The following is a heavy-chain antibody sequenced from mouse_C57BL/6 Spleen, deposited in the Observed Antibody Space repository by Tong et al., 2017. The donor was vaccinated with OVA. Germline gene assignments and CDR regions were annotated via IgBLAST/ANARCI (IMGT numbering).Heavy chain of an antibody. CDR3: ARPIYYDSFAY. D-gene: IGHD2-4*01. V-gene: IGHV1-14*01. J-gene: IGHJ3*01. CDR1: GYTFTSYV. CDR2: INPYNDGT. Sequence: EVQLQESGPELVKPGASVTMSCKASGYTFTSYVMHWVKQKPGQGLECIGYINPYNDGTKYNEKFKGKATLTSDKSSSTAYMELSSLTSEDSAVYYCARPIYYDSFAYWGQGTLVTVSA.